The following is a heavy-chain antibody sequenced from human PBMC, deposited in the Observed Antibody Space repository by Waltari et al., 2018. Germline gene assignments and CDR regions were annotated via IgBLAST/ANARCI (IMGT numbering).Heavy chain of an antibody. J-gene: IGHJ4*02. CDR2: IYYSGST. CDR3: ARGGRTSGWPFFDS. CDR1: GGSISSHY. D-gene: IGHD6-19*01. Sequence: QVQLQESGPGLVKPSETLSLTCTVSGGSISSHYWSWIRQPPGKGLEWIGYIYYSGSTNYNPSLKSRVTISVDTSKNQFSLKLSSVTAADTAVYYCARGGRTSGWPFFDSWGQGALVTVSS. V-gene: IGHV4-59*11.